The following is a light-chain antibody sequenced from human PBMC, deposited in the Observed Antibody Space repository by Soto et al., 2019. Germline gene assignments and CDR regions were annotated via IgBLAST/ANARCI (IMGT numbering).Light chain of an antibody. V-gene: IGKV3-20*01. CDR1: QSVRSSF. CDR3: QQYYSSPWT. Sequence: ESVLTQSPGTLSLSPGERATLSCRASQSVRSSFLAWYQLKPGQAPRLLIYGASSRATGIPDRFSGSGSGTDFTLTISRLEPEDFAHYYCQQYYSSPWTFGQGTKVEIK. CDR2: GAS. J-gene: IGKJ1*01.